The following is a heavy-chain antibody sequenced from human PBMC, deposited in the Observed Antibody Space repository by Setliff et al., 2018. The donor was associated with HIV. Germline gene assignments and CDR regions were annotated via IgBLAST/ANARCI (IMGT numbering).Heavy chain of an antibody. D-gene: IGHD4-17*01. J-gene: IGHJ6*03. V-gene: IGHV1-18*01. CDR2: ISGFNGKI. Sequence: ASVKVSCKASGYTFSSYGISWVRQAPGQGLEWMGWISGFNGKINYAENFQGRVTPTTDSSASTAHMELWSLTSDGTAVYYCARDLGGEHDYADPAYMDVWGKGTTVTVSS. CDR3: ARDLGGEHDYADPAYMDV. CDR1: GYTFSSYG.